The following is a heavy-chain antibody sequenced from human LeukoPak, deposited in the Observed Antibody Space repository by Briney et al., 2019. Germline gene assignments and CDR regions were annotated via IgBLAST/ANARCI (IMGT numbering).Heavy chain of an antibody. V-gene: IGHV1-69*13. Sequence: GASVKVSCKASGYTFTSYYMHWVRQAPGQGLEWMGGIIPIFGTANYAQKFQGRVTITADESTSTAYMELSSLRSEDTAVYYCARDLSSGYEVERAFDIWGQGTMVTVSS. D-gene: IGHD5-12*01. J-gene: IGHJ3*02. CDR3: ARDLSSGYEVERAFDI. CDR1: GYTFTSYY. CDR2: IIPIFGTA.